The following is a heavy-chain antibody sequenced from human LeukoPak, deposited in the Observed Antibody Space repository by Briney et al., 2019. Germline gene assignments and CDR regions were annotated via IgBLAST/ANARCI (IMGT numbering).Heavy chain of an antibody. V-gene: IGHV3-7*01. J-gene: IGHJ4*02. CDR2: IKQDGSEK. Sequence: GGSLRLSCAASGFTFSSYWMSWVRQAPGKGLEWVANIKQDGSEKYYVDSVKGRFTISRDNAKNSLYLQMSSLRAEDTAVYYCARTHCSGGSCYGFDYWGQGTLVTVSS. CDR1: GFTFSSYW. CDR3: ARTHCSGGSCYGFDY. D-gene: IGHD2-15*01.